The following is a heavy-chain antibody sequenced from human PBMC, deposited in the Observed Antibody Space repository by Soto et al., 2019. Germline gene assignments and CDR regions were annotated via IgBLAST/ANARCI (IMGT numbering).Heavy chain of an antibody. D-gene: IGHD2-15*01. J-gene: IGHJ3*02. Sequence: QVQLVQSGAEVKKPGSSVKVSCKASGGTFSSYTISWVRQAPGQGLEWMGRIIPILGIANYAQKFQGRVTITADKSTSTAYMELSSLRSEDTAVYYCARAAYCSGGSCYSLRGAFDIWGQGTRVTVSS. CDR1: GGTFSSYT. CDR2: IIPILGIA. CDR3: ARAAYCSGGSCYSLRGAFDI. V-gene: IGHV1-69*02.